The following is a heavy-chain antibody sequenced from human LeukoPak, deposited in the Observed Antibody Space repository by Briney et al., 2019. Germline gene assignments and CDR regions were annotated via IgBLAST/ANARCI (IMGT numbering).Heavy chain of an antibody. Sequence: ASVKVSCKASGYTFTTYGISWVRQAPGQGLEWMGWINPNSGGTNYAQKFQGRVTMTRDTSISTAYMELSRLRSDDTAVYYCARVFQGYSNYFDYWGQGTLVTVSS. J-gene: IGHJ4*02. D-gene: IGHD3-22*01. CDR2: INPNSGGT. V-gene: IGHV1-2*02. CDR1: GYTFTTYG. CDR3: ARVFQGYSNYFDY.